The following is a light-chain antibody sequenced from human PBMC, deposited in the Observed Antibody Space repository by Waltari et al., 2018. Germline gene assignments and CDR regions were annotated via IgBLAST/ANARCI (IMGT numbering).Light chain of an antibody. V-gene: IGKV3-20*01. Sequence: EIVLTQSPGTLSLSPGERATLSCRASQSLTSGYLAWYQQKPGQAPRLLIYVASTRATGIPDRFSGSGSGTDFTLTVSRLEPEDFAVYYCQQYGSSPTFGGGTKVEIK. CDR3: QQYGSSPT. J-gene: IGKJ4*01. CDR1: QSLTSGY. CDR2: VAS.